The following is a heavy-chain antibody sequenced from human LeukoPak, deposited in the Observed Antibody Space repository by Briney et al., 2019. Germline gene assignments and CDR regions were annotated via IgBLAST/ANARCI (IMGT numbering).Heavy chain of an antibody. CDR3: ARDIGSGSNWFDP. CDR2: ISTTSGYT. J-gene: IGHJ5*02. D-gene: IGHD3-10*01. Sequence: PGGSLRLSCAASGFTFSGYYMNWIRQAPGKGLEWVSHISTTSGYTNYADSVKGRFTISRDNAKNSMYLQMNSLRADDTAVYYCARDIGSGSNWFDPWGQGTLVTVSS. CDR1: GFTFSGYY. V-gene: IGHV3-11*05.